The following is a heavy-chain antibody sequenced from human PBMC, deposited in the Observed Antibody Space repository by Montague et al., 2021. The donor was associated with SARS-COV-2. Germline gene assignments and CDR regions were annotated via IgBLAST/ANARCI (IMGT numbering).Heavy chain of an antibody. V-gene: IGHV4-61*02. J-gene: IGHJ6*02. CDR1: GGSIRSGCYY. Sequence: TLSLTCTVSGGSIRSGCYYWSWIPQPAGKGLDWIGRIYSSGSTNYNPSLKSRVTMSVDTSKNQFSLKVSSVTAADTAVYYCARDYGDYSYYYGLDVWGQGTTVTVSS. CDR3: ARDYGDYSYYYGLDV. CDR2: IYSSGST. D-gene: IGHD4-17*01.